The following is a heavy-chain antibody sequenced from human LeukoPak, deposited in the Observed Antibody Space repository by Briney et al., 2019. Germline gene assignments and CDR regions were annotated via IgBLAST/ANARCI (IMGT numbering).Heavy chain of an antibody. Sequence: GGSLRLSCAASGFTFSSYAMSWVRQAPGKGLEWVSALSATSGSTYYADSVKGRFTISRDNSKNTLYVQMNSLRAEDTAVYYCAKDRSGGNYATFDYWGQGNLVTVSS. D-gene: IGHD1-26*01. V-gene: IGHV3-23*01. CDR3: AKDRSGGNYATFDY. CDR2: LSATSGST. J-gene: IGHJ4*02. CDR1: GFTFSSYA.